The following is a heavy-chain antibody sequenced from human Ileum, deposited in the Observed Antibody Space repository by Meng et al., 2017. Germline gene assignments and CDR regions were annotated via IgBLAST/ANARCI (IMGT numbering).Heavy chain of an antibody. D-gene: IGHD6-6*01. CDR1: GGLFSGYY. V-gene: IGHV4-34*02. Sequence: QVQLQRGGAGLLKPSETLSRPGAANGGLFSGYYWSWIRQPPGKGLEWIGEISHSGSTNYNPSLKSRLTISVDTSNNQFSLKLNSVTAADTAVYYCARGGVAARLGTWGQGALVTVSS. CDR2: ISHSGST. CDR3: ARGGVAARLGT. J-gene: IGHJ4*02.